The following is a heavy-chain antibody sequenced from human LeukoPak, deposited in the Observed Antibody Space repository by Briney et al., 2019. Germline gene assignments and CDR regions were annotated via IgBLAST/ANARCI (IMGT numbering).Heavy chain of an antibody. CDR1: GDSVSSNSVA. J-gene: IGHJ4*02. Sequence: SQTLSLTCAISGDSVSSNSVAWNWVRRSPSRGLEWLGRTYYRSTWYYDYAVSVKSRITISPDTSKNQFSLQLNSVTPEDTAVYYCARGAKAYFDHWGQGTLVTVSS. D-gene: IGHD4/OR15-4a*01. CDR3: ARGAKAYFDH. CDR2: TYYRSTWYY. V-gene: IGHV6-1*01.